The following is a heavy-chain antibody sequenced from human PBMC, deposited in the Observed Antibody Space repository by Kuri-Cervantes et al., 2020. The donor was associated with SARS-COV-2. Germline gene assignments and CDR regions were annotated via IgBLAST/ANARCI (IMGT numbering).Heavy chain of an antibody. Sequence: SVKVSCKASGGTFSSYAISWVRQAPGQGLEWMGGIIPIFGTANYAQKFQGRVTITTDESTSTAYMELSSLRSEDTAVYYCASEGSETGIAASPSAAYFQHWGQGTLVTVSS. CDR2: IIPIFGTA. CDR3: ASEGSETGIAASPSAAYFQH. D-gene: IGHD6-25*01. V-gene: IGHV1-69*05. J-gene: IGHJ1*01. CDR1: GGTFSSYA.